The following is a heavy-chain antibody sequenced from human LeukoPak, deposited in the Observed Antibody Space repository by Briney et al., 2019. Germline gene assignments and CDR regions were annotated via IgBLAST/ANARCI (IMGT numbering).Heavy chain of an antibody. CDR2: IKQDGSKK. Sequence: GGSLRLSCVASGFPFSSYWMTWVRQAPGKGLEWVANIKQDGSKKSYVDSVKGRFTISRDNAKNPLYLQMNSLRAEDTAIYYCARVGYIDEGIDYWGQGTLVTVSS. J-gene: IGHJ4*02. V-gene: IGHV3-7*04. D-gene: IGHD5-24*01. CDR1: GFPFSSYW. CDR3: ARVGYIDEGIDY.